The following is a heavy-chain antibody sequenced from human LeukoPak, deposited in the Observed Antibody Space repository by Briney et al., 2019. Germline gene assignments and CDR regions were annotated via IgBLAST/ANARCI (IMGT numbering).Heavy chain of an antibody. Sequence: SETLSLTCTVSGGSISSSSYYWAWIRQPPGKGLEWIGSINYSGNTFYNPSLKSRVTISVDTSKNRFSLKLSSMTAADTAVYYCARSKVGWLLQDWGQGTLVTVSS. D-gene: IGHD3-3*01. J-gene: IGHJ4*02. CDR2: INYSGNT. V-gene: IGHV4-39*01. CDR1: GGSISSSSYY. CDR3: ARSKVGWLLQD.